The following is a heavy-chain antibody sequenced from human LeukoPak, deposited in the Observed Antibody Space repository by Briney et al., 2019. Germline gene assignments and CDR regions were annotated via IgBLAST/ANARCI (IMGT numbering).Heavy chain of an antibody. CDR2: ISSSGGYI. D-gene: IGHD2-2*01. CDR1: GFTFSSYS. CDR3: ARAEEDIVVVPAAETNFYYYYYMDV. V-gene: IGHV3-21*01. J-gene: IGHJ6*03. Sequence: GGSLRLSCAASGFTFSSYSMNWVRQAPGKGLEWVSSISSSGGYIYYADSVKGRFTISRDNAKNSLYLQMNSLRAEDTAVYYCARAEEDIVVVPAAETNFYYYYYMDVWGKGTTVTISS.